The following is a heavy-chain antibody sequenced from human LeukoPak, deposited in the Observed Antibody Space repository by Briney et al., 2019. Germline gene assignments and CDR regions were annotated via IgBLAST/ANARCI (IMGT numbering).Heavy chain of an antibody. CDR3: ARGGRDFWSGSWANY. CDR2: ISAYNGNT. J-gene: IGHJ4*02. Sequence: ASVKVSCKASGYTFTSYGISWVRQAPGQGLEWMGWISAYNGNTNYAQKLQGRVTMTTDTSTSTAYMGLRSLRSDDTAVYYCARGGRDFWSGSWANYWGQGTLVTVSS. D-gene: IGHD3-3*01. V-gene: IGHV1-18*01. CDR1: GYTFTSYG.